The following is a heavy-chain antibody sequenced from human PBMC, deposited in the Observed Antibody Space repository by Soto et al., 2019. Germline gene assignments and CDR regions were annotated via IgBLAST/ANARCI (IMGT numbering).Heavy chain of an antibody. J-gene: IGHJ4*02. CDR3: ANHQGATQQLFDY. CDR1: GFIFSSYA. Sequence: GGSLRLSCAASGFIFSSYAMSWVRQAPGKGLEWVSAISGSGGSTYYADSVKGRFTISRDNSKNTLYLQMNSLRAEDTAVYYCANHQGATQQLFDYWGQGTLVTVSS. CDR2: ISGSGGST. V-gene: IGHV3-23*01. D-gene: IGHD5-12*01.